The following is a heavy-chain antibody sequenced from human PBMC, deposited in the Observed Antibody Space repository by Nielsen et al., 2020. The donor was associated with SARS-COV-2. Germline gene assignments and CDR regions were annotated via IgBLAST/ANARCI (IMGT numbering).Heavy chain of an antibody. D-gene: IGHD1-1*01. CDR2: ISWNSGSI. Sequence: GGSLRLSCAASGFTFDDHVMHWVRHAPGKGLEWVSGISWNSGSIGYADSVKGRFTISRDNAKNSLYLQMNSLRAEDTALYYCATAPDWNPYYGMDVWGQGTTVTVSS. CDR3: ATAPDWNPYYGMDV. J-gene: IGHJ6*02. CDR1: GFTFDDHV. V-gene: IGHV3-9*01.